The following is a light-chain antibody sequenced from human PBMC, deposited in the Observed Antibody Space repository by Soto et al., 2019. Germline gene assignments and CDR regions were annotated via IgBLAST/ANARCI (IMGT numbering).Light chain of an antibody. V-gene: IGKV2-30*01. Sequence: DVVVPQSPLSLPVTLGQPASISCRSSQSLVYSDGNTYLSWFHQRPGQSPRRLIYKVSNRDSGVPDRFSGSWSGTDFTLKISRVEAEDVGVYYCMQGTKWPGTFGQGTKLEIK. CDR2: KVS. CDR1: QSLVYSDGNTY. J-gene: IGKJ2*01. CDR3: MQGTKWPGT.